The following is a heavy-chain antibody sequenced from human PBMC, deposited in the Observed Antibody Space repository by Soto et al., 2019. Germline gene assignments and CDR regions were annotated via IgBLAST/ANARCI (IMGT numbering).Heavy chain of an antibody. D-gene: IGHD2-21*01. Sequence: ASVKVSCKASGYIFVNYGIAWVRQAPRQGLEWMGWISPYTGNTHSASKVQGRLTMTADTSTSTAYMELRSLRSDDTAVYYCARGSTYSTYYYDYWGQGTLVTVSS. V-gene: IGHV1-18*01. CDR2: ISPYTGNT. CDR1: GYIFVNYG. CDR3: ARGSTYSTYYYDY. J-gene: IGHJ4*02.